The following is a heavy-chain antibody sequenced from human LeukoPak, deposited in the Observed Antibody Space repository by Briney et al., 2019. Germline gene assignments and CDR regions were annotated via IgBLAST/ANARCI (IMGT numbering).Heavy chain of an antibody. CDR3: ARGIESYGDYGY. D-gene: IGHD4-17*01. J-gene: IGHJ4*02. Sequence: SETLSLTCTVSGGSISGSYWSWIRQPPGKGLEWIAYMYNSGSTNYNPSLKSRVAISIDTSKNQFSLKLSSLTAADTAIYYCARGIESYGDYGYWGQGILVTVSS. V-gene: IGHV4-59*01. CDR1: GGSISGSY. CDR2: MYNSGST.